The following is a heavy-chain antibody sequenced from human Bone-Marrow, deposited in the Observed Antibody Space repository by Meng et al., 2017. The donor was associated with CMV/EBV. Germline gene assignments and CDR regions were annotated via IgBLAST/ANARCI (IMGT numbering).Heavy chain of an antibody. J-gene: IGHJ4*02. V-gene: IGHV3-64*02. CDR3: ARSRYDFWPFYFDY. D-gene: IGHD3-3*01. CDR2: ISGNGGST. CDR1: GFTFSNYA. Sequence: GESLKISCAASGFTFSNYAMYWVRQAPGKGLEYVSAISGNGGSTYYADSVKGRFTISRDNSKNTLYLQLGSLRPEDMAVYYCARSRYDFWPFYFDYWGQGTLVTVSS.